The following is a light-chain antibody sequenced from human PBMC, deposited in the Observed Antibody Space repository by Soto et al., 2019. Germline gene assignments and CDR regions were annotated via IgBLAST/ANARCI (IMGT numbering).Light chain of an antibody. J-gene: IGKJ1*01. Sequence: IQLTQSPSSLSASVGDRVTITCRASQGINSFLAWYQQKPGKAPKLLIYAASTLQSGVPSRFSGSGSGTEFTLTISSLQPEDFGIYYCQQYNNWPPGRTFGQGTKVDI. CDR3: QQYNNWPPGRT. CDR1: QGINSF. CDR2: AAS. V-gene: IGKV1-9*01.